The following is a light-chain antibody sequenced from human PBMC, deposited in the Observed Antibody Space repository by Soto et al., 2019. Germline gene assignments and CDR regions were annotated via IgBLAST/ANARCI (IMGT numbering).Light chain of an antibody. J-gene: IGKJ3*01. V-gene: IGKV3-11*01. CDR1: QRVSSY. CDR2: YAS. CDR3: HQRSNWPIFT. Sequence: EIVLTQSPATLSLSPGERATLSCRASQRVSSYLAWYQQKPGQAPRLLIYYASNRATGIPARFSGSGSGTDFPLTISSLEPEDFAVYYCHQRSNWPIFTFGPGTKVDIK.